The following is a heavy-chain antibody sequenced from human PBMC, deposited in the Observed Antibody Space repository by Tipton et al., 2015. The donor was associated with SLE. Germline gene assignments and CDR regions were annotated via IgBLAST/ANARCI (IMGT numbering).Heavy chain of an antibody. J-gene: IGHJ4*02. CDR2: IHYSGTT. V-gene: IGHV4-39*01. CDR1: GFSISSSSYT. CDR3: ARNPGY. Sequence: TLSLTCTVSGFSISSSSYTWGWIRQPPGKGLEWIGTIHYSGTTYYNPSLRSRVTISVDTSKNQFSLKLSSVTAADTAVYYCARNPGYWGQGTLVTVSS.